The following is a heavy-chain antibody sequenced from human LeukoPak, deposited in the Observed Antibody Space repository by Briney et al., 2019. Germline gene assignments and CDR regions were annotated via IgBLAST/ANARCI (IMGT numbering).Heavy chain of an antibody. D-gene: IGHD4-23*01. J-gene: IGHJ4*02. CDR2: IYNSGNT. Sequence: SETLSLTCTVSGGSISSYCWSWIRQPPGKGLEWIGYIYNSGNTNYNPSLKSRVTISVDTSKNQFSLKLRSVTAADTAVYYCATSPQYGGYWGQGTLVTVSS. V-gene: IGHV4-59*08. CDR3: ATSPQYGGY. CDR1: GGSISSYC.